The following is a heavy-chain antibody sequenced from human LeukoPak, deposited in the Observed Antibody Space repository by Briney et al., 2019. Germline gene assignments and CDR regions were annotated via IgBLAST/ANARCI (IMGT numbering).Heavy chain of an antibody. CDR3: AREDTATHP. D-gene: IGHD5-18*01. Sequence: GASVMVSCKASGGTFSSYAISWVRQAPGQGLEWKGRIIPIFGTANYAQKFQGRVTITTDESTSTAYMELSSLRSEDTAVYYCAREDTATHPWGQGTLVTVSS. CDR1: GGTFSSYA. V-gene: IGHV1-69*05. J-gene: IGHJ5*02. CDR2: IIPIFGTA.